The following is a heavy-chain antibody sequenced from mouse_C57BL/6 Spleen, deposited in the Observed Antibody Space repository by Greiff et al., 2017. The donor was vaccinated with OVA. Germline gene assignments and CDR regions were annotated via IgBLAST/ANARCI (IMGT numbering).Heavy chain of an antibody. CDR1: GYAFTNYL. CDR3: ARAFDYGSSNWYFDV. D-gene: IGHD1-1*01. V-gene: IGHV1-54*01. Sequence: VKLQESGAELVRPGTSVKVSCKASGYAFTNYLIEWVKQRPGQGLEWIGVINPGSGGTNYNEKFKGKATLTADKSSSTAYMQLSSLTSEDSAVYFCARAFDYGSSNWYFDVWGTGTTVTVSS. CDR2: INPGSGGT. J-gene: IGHJ1*03.